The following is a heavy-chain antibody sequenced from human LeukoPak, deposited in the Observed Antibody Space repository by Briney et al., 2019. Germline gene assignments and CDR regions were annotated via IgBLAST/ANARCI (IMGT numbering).Heavy chain of an antibody. CDR3: AKVRPPDIVLMVYARHQSYYFDY. Sequence: SGGSLRLSCAASGFTFSDYYMSWIRQAPGKGLEWVSYISSSGSTIYYADSVKGRFTISRDNAKNSLYLQMNSLRAEDTAVYYCAKVRPPDIVLMVYARHQSYYFDYWGQGTLVTVSS. V-gene: IGHV3-11*01. CDR1: GFTFSDYY. CDR2: ISSSGSTI. D-gene: IGHD2-8*01. J-gene: IGHJ4*02.